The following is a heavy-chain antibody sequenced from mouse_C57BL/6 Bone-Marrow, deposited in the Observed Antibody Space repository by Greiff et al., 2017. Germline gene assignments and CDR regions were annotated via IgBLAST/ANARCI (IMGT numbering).Heavy chain of an antibody. V-gene: IGHV1-15*01. Sequence: VQLQQSGAELVRPGASVTLSCKASGYTFTDYEMHWVKQTPVHGLEWIGAIDPETGGTAYNQKFKGKAILTADKSSSTAYMELRSLTSDDSAVYYCTRVATVVAVDYWGQGTTLTVSS. CDR2: IDPETGGT. CDR1: GYTFTDYE. D-gene: IGHD1-1*01. CDR3: TRVATVVAVDY. J-gene: IGHJ2*01.